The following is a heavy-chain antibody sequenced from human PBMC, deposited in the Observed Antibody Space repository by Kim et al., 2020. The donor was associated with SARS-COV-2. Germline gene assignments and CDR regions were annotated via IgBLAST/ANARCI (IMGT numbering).Heavy chain of an antibody. CDR1: GFTFSSYG. J-gene: IGHJ4*02. CDR3: AKDLIAVAGKNY. V-gene: IGHV3-30*18. D-gene: IGHD6-19*01. CDR2: ITYDGSNK. Sequence: GGSLRLSCAASGFTFSSYGMHWVRQAPGKGLEWVAVITYDGSNKYYADSVKGRFTISRDNSKNTLYLQMNSLRAEDTAVYYCAKDLIAVAGKNYWGQGTL.